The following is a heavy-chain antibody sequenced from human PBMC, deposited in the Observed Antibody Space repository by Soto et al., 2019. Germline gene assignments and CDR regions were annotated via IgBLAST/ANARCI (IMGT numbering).Heavy chain of an antibody. J-gene: IGHJ5*02. CDR1: GYTFTNYG. V-gene: IGHV1-18*01. CDR2: ISAYNGNT. D-gene: IGHD3-10*01. Sequence: GASVKVSCKASGYTFTNYGISWVRQAPGQGLEWMGWISAYNGNTNYAQKLQGRVTMTTDTSTSTAYMELRSLRSDDTAVYYCARVGRYYGSGSFWWFDPWGQGTLVTVSS. CDR3: ARVGRYYGSGSFWWFDP.